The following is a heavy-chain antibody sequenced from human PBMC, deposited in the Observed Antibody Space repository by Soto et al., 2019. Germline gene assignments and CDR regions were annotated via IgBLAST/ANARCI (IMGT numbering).Heavy chain of an antibody. CDR2: TSAYNGNT. Sequence: ASVKVSCKASGYTFTSYGISWVRQAPGQGLEWMGWTSAYNGNTNYAQKLQGRVTMTTDTSTSTAYMELRSLRSDDTAVYYCARGPRSSSWYYFDYWGQGTLVTVSS. V-gene: IGHV1-18*04. CDR1: GYTFTSYG. J-gene: IGHJ4*02. D-gene: IGHD6-13*01. CDR3: ARGPRSSSWYYFDY.